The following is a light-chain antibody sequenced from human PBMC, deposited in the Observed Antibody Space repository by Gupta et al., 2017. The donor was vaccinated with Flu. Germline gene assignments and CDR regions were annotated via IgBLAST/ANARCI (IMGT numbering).Light chain of an antibody. CDR1: QSGNNNL. Sequence: GTLPSTPGERSARPCRSDQSGNNNLLTWYQQKPGQAPRLLIYGASSRASGIPTRFSGSGSGTDFTLTIRRLEPEDFAMYYCQQYGTSLYTFGQGTKLEIK. J-gene: IGKJ2*01. CDR2: GAS. V-gene: IGKV3-20*01. CDR3: QQYGTSLYT.